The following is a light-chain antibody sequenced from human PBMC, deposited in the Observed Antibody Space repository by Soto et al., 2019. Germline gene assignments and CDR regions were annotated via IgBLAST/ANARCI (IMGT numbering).Light chain of an antibody. J-gene: IGLJ1*01. Sequence: QSVLTQPASVSGSPGQSITISCTGTSSDVGGYNYVSWYQQHPDKAPKLMIYDVSNRPSGVSNRFSGSKSGNTASLTISGLQAEDEADYYCSSYTNSSNFYVFGPGTKVTV. CDR3: SSYTNSSNFYV. CDR1: SSDVGGYNY. CDR2: DVS. V-gene: IGLV2-14*01.